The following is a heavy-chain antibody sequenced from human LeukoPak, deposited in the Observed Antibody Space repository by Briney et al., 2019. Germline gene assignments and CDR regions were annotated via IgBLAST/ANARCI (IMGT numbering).Heavy chain of an antibody. CDR1: GLTFSIYW. D-gene: IGHD2-15*01. J-gene: IGHJ3*02. CDR2: IKQNGSEK. V-gene: IGHV3-7*01. CDR3: TRSDRSGGGCYSVRAFDI. Sequence: LAGGSLRLSCATSGLTFSIYWMSWVRKAPGKGLEWVATIKQNGSEKYYVGSVKGRFTISRDNAKNSLYLQMNSLRAEDTAVYYCTRSDRSGGGCYSVRAFDIWGQGTMVAVSS.